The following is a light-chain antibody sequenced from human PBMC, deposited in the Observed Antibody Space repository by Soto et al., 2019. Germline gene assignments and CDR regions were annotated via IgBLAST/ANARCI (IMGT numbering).Light chain of an antibody. Sequence: QSVLTQPASVSGSPGQSITISCTGTSSDVGGYSYVSWYQQHPGKAPKLMIYEVSDRPSGVSNRFSGSKSGNTASLTISGLQAEDEADYYCSSYTTSSIVIFGGGTKLTVL. CDR2: EVS. J-gene: IGLJ2*01. CDR1: SSDVGGYSY. V-gene: IGLV2-14*01. CDR3: SSYTTSSIVI.